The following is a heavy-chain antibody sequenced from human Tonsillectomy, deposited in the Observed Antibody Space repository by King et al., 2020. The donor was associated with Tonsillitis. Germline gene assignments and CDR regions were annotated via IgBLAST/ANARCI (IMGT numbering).Heavy chain of an antibody. D-gene: IGHD2-8*02. CDR3: LRDPGLLGDY. CDR1: KFTFSSYA. CDR2: ISVSGSGT. J-gene: IGHJ4*02. Sequence: VQLVESGGDLLQPGGSLRLSCAASKFTFSSYAMSWVRQAPGKGLEWISTISVSGSGTYYSDSVKGRFTISRDNSKNTLSLQMNSLRAEDTAKYFCLRDPGLLGDYWGQGTLVTVSS. V-gene: IGHV3-23*04.